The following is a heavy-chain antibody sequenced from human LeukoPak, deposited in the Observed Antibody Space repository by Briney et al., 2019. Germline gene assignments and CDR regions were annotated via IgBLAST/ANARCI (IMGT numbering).Heavy chain of an antibody. CDR3: ARDSTYYYDSGSSGPHYFDF. Sequence: PGRSLRLSCAASGFTFSSYAMHWVRQAPGKGLAWVALISYHGDITYYADSVKGRFTLSRDNSKTTLFLQLNSLRAEDTAVYYCARDSTYYYDSGSSGPHYFDFWGQGTLVTVSA. D-gene: IGHD3-10*01. CDR2: ISYHGDIT. V-gene: IGHV3-30*01. J-gene: IGHJ4*02. CDR1: GFTFSSYA.